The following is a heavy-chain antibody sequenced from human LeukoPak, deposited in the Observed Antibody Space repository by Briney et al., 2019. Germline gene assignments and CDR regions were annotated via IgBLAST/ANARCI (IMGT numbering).Heavy chain of an antibody. Sequence: SETLSLTCTVSGGSISTYYWTWSRQPPGKGLEWIGYIYYSGSANYNPSLQSRVTISVDMSKNQFSLKLTSVTAADTAVYYYARVSPSDSSGYRDPSFDYWGQGTLVTVSS. D-gene: IGHD3-22*01. CDR3: ARVSPSDSSGYRDPSFDY. J-gene: IGHJ4*02. V-gene: IGHV4-59*01. CDR1: GGSISTYY. CDR2: IYYSGSA.